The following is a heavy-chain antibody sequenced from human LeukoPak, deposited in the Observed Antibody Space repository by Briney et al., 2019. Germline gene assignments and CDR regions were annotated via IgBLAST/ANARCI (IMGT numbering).Heavy chain of an antibody. CDR1: GYTFTSYY. V-gene: IGHV1-46*03. J-gene: IGHJ4*02. Sequence: ASVKVSCKASGYTFTSYYMHWVPQAPGQGLEWMGIINPSGGSTSYAQKFQGRVAMTRDTSTSTVYMELSSLKSENTAVYYCDSGIGGSYYVAYYFDYWGQGTLVTVSS. CDR2: INPSGGST. CDR3: DSGIGGSYYVAYYFDY. D-gene: IGHD1-26*01.